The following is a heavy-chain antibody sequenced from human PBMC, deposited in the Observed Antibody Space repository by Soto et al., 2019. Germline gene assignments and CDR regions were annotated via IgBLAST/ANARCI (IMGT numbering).Heavy chain of an antibody. J-gene: IGHJ6*02. CDR2: INQSGST. V-gene: IGHV4-34*01. Sequence: ASETLSLTCGVYGGSFSGYHWSWIRQAPGKGLEWIGEINQSGSTNYSPSLKSRVTMSVDTSKKQFSLKLSSVTAADTALYYCATRDSYYGMDFWGRGTTVTVSS. CDR3: ATRDSYYGMDF. CDR1: GGSFSGYH.